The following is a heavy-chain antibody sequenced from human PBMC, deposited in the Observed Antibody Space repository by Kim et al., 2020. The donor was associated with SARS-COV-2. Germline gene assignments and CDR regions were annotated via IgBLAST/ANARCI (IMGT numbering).Heavy chain of an antibody. D-gene: IGHD4-17*01. J-gene: IGHJ6*02. Sequence: SETLSLTCPVSGGSISSYYWSWIRQPPGKGLEWIGYIYYSGSTNYNPSLKSRVTISVDTSKNQFSLKLSSVTAADTAVYYCARDRESNDYGGNSVGYGMDVWGQGTTVTVSS. CDR1: GGSISSYY. V-gene: IGHV4-59*01. CDR3: ARDRESNDYGGNSVGYGMDV. CDR2: IYYSGST.